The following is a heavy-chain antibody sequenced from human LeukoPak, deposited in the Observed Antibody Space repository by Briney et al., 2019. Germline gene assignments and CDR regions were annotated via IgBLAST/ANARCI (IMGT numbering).Heavy chain of an antibody. CDR3: AKVSDSSGYYFSY. CDR2: ISYDGSNK. J-gene: IGHJ4*02. CDR1: GFTFSSYA. V-gene: IGHV3-30-3*01. D-gene: IGHD3-22*01. Sequence: GGSLRLSCAASGFTFSSYAMHWVRQAPGKGLEWVAVISYDGSNKYYADSVKGRFTISRDNSKNTLYLQMNSLRAEDTAVYYCAKVSDSSGYYFSYWGQGTLVTVSS.